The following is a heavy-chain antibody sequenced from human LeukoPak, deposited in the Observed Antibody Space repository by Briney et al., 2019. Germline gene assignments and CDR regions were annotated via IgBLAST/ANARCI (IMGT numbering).Heavy chain of an antibody. Sequence: RASVTVSCTASGYTFTSYGISWVRQAPGQGLEWMGWISAYNGNTNYAQKLQGRVTMTTDTSTSTAYMELRSLRSDDTAVYYCARRVVPAAKEDWFDPWGQGTLVTVSS. V-gene: IGHV1-18*01. D-gene: IGHD2-2*01. J-gene: IGHJ5*02. CDR3: ARRVVPAAKEDWFDP. CDR2: ISAYNGNT. CDR1: GYTFTSYG.